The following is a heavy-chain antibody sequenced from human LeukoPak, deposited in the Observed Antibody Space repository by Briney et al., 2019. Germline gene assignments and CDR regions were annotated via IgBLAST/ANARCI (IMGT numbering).Heavy chain of an antibody. J-gene: IGHJ4*02. CDR3: AKGVYYDTRGYFNH. CDR1: GLTFRNYA. CDR2: ISSDGSNR. Sequence: PGRSLRLSCTASGLTFRNYAMQWVRQAPGKGLEWVTVISSDGSNRFYTDSVRGRFTISRDNSKNTLYLQMNGLRAEDTAVYYCAKGVYYDTRGYFNHWGQGTLVTVSS. V-gene: IGHV3-30-3*01. D-gene: IGHD3-22*01.